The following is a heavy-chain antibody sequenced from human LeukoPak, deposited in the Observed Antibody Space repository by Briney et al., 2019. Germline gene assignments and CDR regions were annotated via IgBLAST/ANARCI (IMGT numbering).Heavy chain of an antibody. D-gene: IGHD5-24*01. CDR2: IYYSGST. J-gene: IGHJ6*02. V-gene: IGHV4-39*01. Sequence: PSETLSLTCTVSGGSISSSSYYWGWIRQPPGKGLEWIGSIYYSGSTYYNPSLKSRVTISVDTSKNQFSLKLSSVTAADTAVYYCARVKRWNGMDVWGQGTTVTVSS. CDR1: GGSISSSSYY. CDR3: ARVKRWNGMDV.